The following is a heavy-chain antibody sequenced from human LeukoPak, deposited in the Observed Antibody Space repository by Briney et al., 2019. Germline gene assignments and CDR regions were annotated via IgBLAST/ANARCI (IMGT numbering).Heavy chain of an antibody. CDR1: GFTFSDYY. D-gene: IGHD6-13*01. CDR3: AKVRGSSWDPFDY. V-gene: IGHV3-11*01. CDR2: ISSSGRTI. J-gene: IGHJ4*02. Sequence: GGSLRLSCAASGFTFSDYYMSWMRQAPGKGLEWVSYISSSGRTIYYAAPVRGRFTISRDNAENPLYLQMNSLRVEDTAVYYCAKVRGSSWDPFDYWGQGTLVTVSS.